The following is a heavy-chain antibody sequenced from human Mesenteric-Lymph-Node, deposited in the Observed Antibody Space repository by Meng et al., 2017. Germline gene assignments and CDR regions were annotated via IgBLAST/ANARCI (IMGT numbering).Heavy chain of an antibody. D-gene: IGHD6-19*01. CDR3: ARHSSGLSLVRDWYFDL. V-gene: IGHV3-48*03. CDR1: GFTFSSYE. J-gene: IGHJ2*01. CDR2: ISSSGSTI. Sequence: GESLKISCAASGFTFSSYEMNWVRQAPGKGLEWVAYISSSGSTIYYADSVKGRFTISRDNSKNTLYLQMNSLRAEDTAVYYCARHSSGLSLVRDWYFDLWGRGTLVTVSS.